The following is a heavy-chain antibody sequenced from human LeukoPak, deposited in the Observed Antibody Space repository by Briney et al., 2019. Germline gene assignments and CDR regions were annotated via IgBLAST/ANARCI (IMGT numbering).Heavy chain of an antibody. D-gene: IGHD4-17*01. CDR1: GYTFTSYG. Sequence: SVKVSCKASGYTFTSYGISWVRQAPGQGLEWMGRIIPILGIANYAQKFQGRVTITADKSTSTAYMELSSLRSEDTAVYYCASATDGDYYWGQGTLVTVSS. CDR2: IIPILGIA. CDR3: ASATDGDYY. J-gene: IGHJ4*02. V-gene: IGHV1-69*04.